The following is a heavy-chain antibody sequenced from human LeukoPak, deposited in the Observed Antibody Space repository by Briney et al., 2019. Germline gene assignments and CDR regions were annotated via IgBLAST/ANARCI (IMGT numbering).Heavy chain of an antibody. CDR3: ARDGGLHTNFDY. V-gene: IGHV3-7*01. J-gene: IGHJ4*02. D-gene: IGHD2-15*01. Sequence: GGSLRLSCAASGFSFRNYWMGWVRQAPGKGLEWVANTKPDGSAEYYADSVRGRFSTSRDNANNLLYLQMNSLRAEDTAVYYCARDGGLHTNFDYWGQGTLVTSPQ. CDR1: GFSFRNYW. CDR2: TKPDGSAE.